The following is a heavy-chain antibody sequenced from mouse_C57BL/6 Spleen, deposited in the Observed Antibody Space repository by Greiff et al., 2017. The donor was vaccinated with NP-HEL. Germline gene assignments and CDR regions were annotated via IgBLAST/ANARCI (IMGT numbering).Heavy chain of an antibody. V-gene: IGHV1-59*01. Sequence: QVQLKESGAELVRPGTSVKLSCKASGYTFTSYWMHWVKQRPGQGLEWIGVIDPSDSYTNYNQKFKGKATLTVDTSSSTAYMQLSSLTSEDSAVYYCAREGYYGSSFDYWGQGTTLTVSS. CDR2: IDPSDSYT. J-gene: IGHJ2*01. CDR1: GYTFTSYW. CDR3: AREGYYGSSFDY. D-gene: IGHD1-1*01.